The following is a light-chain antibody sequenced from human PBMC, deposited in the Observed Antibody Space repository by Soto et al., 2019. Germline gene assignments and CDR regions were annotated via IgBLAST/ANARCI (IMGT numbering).Light chain of an antibody. CDR3: GSYAGNIDWV. CDR2: EVT. J-gene: IGLJ3*02. V-gene: IGLV2-8*01. CDR1: SSDVGGYNY. Sequence: QSALTQPPSASGSPGQSVTISCTGTSSDVGGYNYVSWYQQHPGKAPKLLVYEVTKRPSGVPDRFSGSKSGNTASLTVSWLQAEDEADYYCGSYAGNIDWVFGGGTKLTVL.